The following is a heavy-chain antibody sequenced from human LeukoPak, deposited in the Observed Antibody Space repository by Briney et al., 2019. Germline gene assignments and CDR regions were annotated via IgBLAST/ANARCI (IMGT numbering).Heavy chain of an antibody. Sequence: GGSLKISCEGSGYGFNAYWIAWVRQMPGKGLEWMGIIYPDDSDTRYSPSFQGQVTISADKSVRTAYLQWSSLKASDTAMYYCARPNITSYYDSRGYDAFDVWGQGTMVTVSS. CDR1: GYGFNAYW. CDR3: ARPNITSYYDSRGYDAFDV. D-gene: IGHD3-22*01. J-gene: IGHJ3*01. CDR2: IYPDDSDT. V-gene: IGHV5-51*01.